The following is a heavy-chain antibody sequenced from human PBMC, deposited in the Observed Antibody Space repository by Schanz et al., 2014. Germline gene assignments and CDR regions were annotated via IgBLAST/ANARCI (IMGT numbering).Heavy chain of an antibody. CDR2: ILGLASTT. CDR1: GFTFSSYW. J-gene: IGHJ4*02. Sequence: EVQLVESGGGLVQPGGSLRLSCAASGFTFSSYWMHWVRQVPGKGLEWVSAILGLASTTYYADSVKGRFTISRDNSKNTLYLQMNSLRAEDTAVYYCAKSQGSSFDSWGQGTLVTVSS. CDR3: AKSQGSSFDS. D-gene: IGHD6-13*01. V-gene: IGHV3-23*04.